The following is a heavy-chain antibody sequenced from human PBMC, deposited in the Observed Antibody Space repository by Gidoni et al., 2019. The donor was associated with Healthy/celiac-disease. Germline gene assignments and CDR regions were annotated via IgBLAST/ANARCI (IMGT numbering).Heavy chain of an antibody. CDR1: GLTFSSYS. CDR2: MSSISSTI. V-gene: IGHV3-48*01. D-gene: IGHD3-10*01. CDR3: AGGTYYYGSGSPAV. J-gene: IGHJ6*04. Sequence: VQLVESGGGLVQPGGSLRLSCAASGLTFSSYSMTVVRQAPGTGMEWVSYMSSISSTIYYEDSLKGRFTISRDNAKNLLYLQMNSLRAEDTAVYYCAGGTYYYGSGSPAVWGKGTTVTVSS.